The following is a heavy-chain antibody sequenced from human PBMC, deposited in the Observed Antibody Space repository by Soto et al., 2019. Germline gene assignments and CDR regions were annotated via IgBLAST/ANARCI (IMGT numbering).Heavy chain of an antibody. CDR1: GFTFSNYG. CDR3: ASEYCSGGSCYYYGMDV. D-gene: IGHD2-15*01. V-gene: IGHV3-33*01. J-gene: IGHJ6*02. Sequence: QVQLVESGGGVVQPGRSLRLSCAASGFTFSNYGMHWVRQAPGKGLEWVAVIWYDGSNKYYADSVKGRFTISRDNSKNTLYLQMNSLRAEDTAVYYCASEYCSGGSCYYYGMDVWGQGTTVNVSS. CDR2: IWYDGSNK.